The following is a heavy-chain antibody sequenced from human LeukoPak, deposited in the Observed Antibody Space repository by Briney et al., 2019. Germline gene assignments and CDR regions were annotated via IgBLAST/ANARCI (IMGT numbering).Heavy chain of an antibody. CDR1: GFTFSSYA. D-gene: IGHD6-13*01. V-gene: IGHV3-23*01. Sequence: GGFLRLSCAASGFTFSSYAMSWVRQAPGKGLEWVSAISGSGGSTYYADSVKGRFTISRDNSKNTLYLQMNSLRAEDTAVYYCASLESIAAAGRFDYWGQGTLVTVSS. CDR3: ASLESIAAAGRFDY. CDR2: ISGSGGST. J-gene: IGHJ4*02.